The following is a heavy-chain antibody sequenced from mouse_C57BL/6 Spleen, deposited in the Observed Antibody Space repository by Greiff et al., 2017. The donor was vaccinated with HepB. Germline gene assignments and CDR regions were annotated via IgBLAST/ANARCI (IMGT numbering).Heavy chain of an antibody. CDR3: ARRDGYSWFAY. CDR2: ISDGGSYT. Sequence: GKVVESGGGLVKPGGSLKLSCAASGFTFSSYAMSWVRQTPEKRLEWVATISDGGSYTYYPDNVKGRFTISRDNAKNNLYLQMSHLKSEDTAMYYCARRDGYSWFAYWGQGTLVTVSA. V-gene: IGHV5-4*03. D-gene: IGHD2-3*01. J-gene: IGHJ3*01. CDR1: GFTFSSYA.